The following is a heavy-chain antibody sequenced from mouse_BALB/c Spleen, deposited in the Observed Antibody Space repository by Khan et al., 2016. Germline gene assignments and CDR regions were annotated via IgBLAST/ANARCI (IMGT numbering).Heavy chain of an antibody. J-gene: IGHJ2*01. CDR1: GDSITSGY. CDR2: ISYSGST. Sequence: EVQLQESGPSLVKPSQTLSLTCSVTGDSITSGYLNWFRKFPGIKLEYMGYISYSGSTYYNPSLKSRISITRDTFNNQYYLQLNSVTTEDIATYYCATYDGYRVDYWGQGTTLTVSS. CDR3: ATYDGYRVDY. V-gene: IGHV3-8*02. D-gene: IGHD2-3*01.